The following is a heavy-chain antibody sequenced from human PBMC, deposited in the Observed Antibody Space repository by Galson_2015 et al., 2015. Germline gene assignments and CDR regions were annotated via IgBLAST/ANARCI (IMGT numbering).Heavy chain of an antibody. J-gene: IGHJ4*02. D-gene: IGHD3-3*01. V-gene: IGHV3-9*01. Sequence: LRLSCAASGFTFDDYAMHWVRQAPGKGLEWVSGISWNSGSIGYADSVKGRFTISRDNAKNSLYLQMNSLRAEDTALYYCTKERFLNYWGQGTLVTVSS. CDR1: GFTFDDYA. CDR3: TKERFLNY. CDR2: ISWNSGSI.